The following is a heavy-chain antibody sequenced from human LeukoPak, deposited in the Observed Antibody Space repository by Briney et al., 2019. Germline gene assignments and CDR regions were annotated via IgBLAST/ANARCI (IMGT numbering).Heavy chain of an antibody. D-gene: IGHD1-26*01. CDR3: ARCSWEF. V-gene: IGHV3-48*03. CDR1: GLTFSSYE. J-gene: IGHJ4*02. CDR2: ISSSAGTT. Sequence: GGSLSLSCAPSGLTFSSYEMNWVRQAPGKGLEWVSYISSSAGTTYYADSVKGRFTISRDNAKNSLYLQMNSLRGEDTAVYYCARCSWEFWGRGTLVSVSS.